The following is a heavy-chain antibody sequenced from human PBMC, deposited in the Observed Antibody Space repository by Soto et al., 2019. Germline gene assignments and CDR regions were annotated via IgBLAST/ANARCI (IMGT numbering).Heavy chain of an antibody. CDR3: PREPYLPTARNDF. Sequence: SATLSLTCTVSGGSINSADYFWTWHRQSPGKVLAWMDSLFHRGTTSYHPSLKGRLIISIENSKNQFSLRLTSVTAADPAVYFCPREPYLPTARNDFWGQG. CDR2: LFHRGTT. J-gene: IGHJ4*02. D-gene: IGHD4-17*01. CDR1: GGSINSADYF. V-gene: IGHV4-30-4*01.